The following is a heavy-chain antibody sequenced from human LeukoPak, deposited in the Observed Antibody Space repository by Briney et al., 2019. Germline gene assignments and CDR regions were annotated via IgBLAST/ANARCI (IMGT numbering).Heavy chain of an antibody. CDR2: ISAYNGNT. V-gene: IGHV1-18*01. D-gene: IGHD4-17*01. CDR1: GYTFTSYG. Sequence: ASVKVSRKASGYTFTSYGISWVRQAPGQGLEWMGWISAYNGNTNYAQKLQGRVTMTTDTSTSTAYMELRSLRSDDTAVYYCARASPDYGDYAYYYYMDVWGKGTTVTVSS. CDR3: ARASPDYGDYAYYYYMDV. J-gene: IGHJ6*03.